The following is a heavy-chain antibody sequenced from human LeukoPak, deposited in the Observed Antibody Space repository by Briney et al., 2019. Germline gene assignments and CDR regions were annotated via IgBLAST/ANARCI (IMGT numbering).Heavy chain of an antibody. J-gene: IGHJ3*02. CDR1: GYTFTSYD. CDR3: ARSPTAPDAFDI. D-gene: IGHD5-18*01. Sequence: GASVKVSCKASGYTFTSYDINWVRQAPGQGLEWMGIINPSGGSTSYAQKFQGRVTMTRDTSTSTVYMELSSLRSEDTAVYYCARSPTAPDAFDIWGQGTMVTVSS. V-gene: IGHV1-46*01. CDR2: INPSGGST.